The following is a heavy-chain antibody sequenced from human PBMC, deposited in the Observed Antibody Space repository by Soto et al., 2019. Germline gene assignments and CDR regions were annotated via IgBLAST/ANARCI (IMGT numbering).Heavy chain of an antibody. V-gene: IGHV6-1*01. Sequence: TLSLTCAISGDSVFNISATCNSCRQSPSRGLEWLGRTYYRSKWYNDYAVSVKSRITINPDTSKNQFSLQLNSVTPEDTAVYYCARGLSGVLLTWGQGTLVTVSS. D-gene: IGHD3-3*01. CDR2: TYYRSKWYN. J-gene: IGHJ5*02. CDR3: ARGLSGVLLT. CDR1: GDSVFNISAT.